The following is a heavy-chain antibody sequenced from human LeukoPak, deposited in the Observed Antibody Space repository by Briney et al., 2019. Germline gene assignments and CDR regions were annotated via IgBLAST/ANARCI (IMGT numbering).Heavy chain of an antibody. Sequence: GVLRLSCAASGFTFSTYSMNWVRQAPGKGLEWVSFISTSSSYIYYADSVKGRFTISRDNAKNSLYLQMNSLRAEDTAVYYCARGVRDILSGYYTDYYFYYMDVWGKGTTVTVSS. J-gene: IGHJ6*03. CDR3: ARGVRDILSGYYTDYYFYYMDV. CDR2: ISTSSSYI. V-gene: IGHV3-21*01. CDR1: GFTFSTYS. D-gene: IGHD3-9*01.